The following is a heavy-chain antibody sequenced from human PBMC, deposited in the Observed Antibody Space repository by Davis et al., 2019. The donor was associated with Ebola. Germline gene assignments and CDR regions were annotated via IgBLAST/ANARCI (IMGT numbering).Heavy chain of an antibody. CDR1: GFTFSSYW. Sequence: GESLKISCAASGFTFSSYWMHWVRQAPGKGLVWVSRINIDGSKINYADSVKGRFTISRDNARNSLYLQMDSLRAEDTAVYYCARKSTFFDYWGQGTRVTVSS. CDR2: INIDGSKI. J-gene: IGHJ4*02. D-gene: IGHD3-16*01. V-gene: IGHV3-74*01. CDR3: ARKSTFFDY.